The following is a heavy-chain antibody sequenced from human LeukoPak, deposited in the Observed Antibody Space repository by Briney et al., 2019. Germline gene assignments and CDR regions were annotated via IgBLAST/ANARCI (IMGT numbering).Heavy chain of an antibody. D-gene: IGHD1-14*01. CDR1: GFTFSSYS. Sequence: PGGSLRLSCAASGFTFSSYSMNWVRQAPGKGLEWVSSISSSSSYIYYADSVKGRFTISRDNAKNSLYLQMNSLRAEDTAVYYCARDISVTRNQVFDYWGQGTLVTVSS. CDR3: ARDISVTRNQVFDY. CDR2: ISSSSSYI. V-gene: IGHV3-21*01. J-gene: IGHJ4*02.